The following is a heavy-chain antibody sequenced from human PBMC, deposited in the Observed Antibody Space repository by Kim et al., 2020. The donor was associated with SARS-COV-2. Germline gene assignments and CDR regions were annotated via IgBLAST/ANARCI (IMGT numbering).Heavy chain of an antibody. CDR2: INNKTGSGST. V-gene: IGHV3-15*01. CDR1: GFTFSDAR. D-gene: IGHD1-7*01. Sequence: GGSLRLSCAASGFTFSDARMNWVRQAPGKGLECVGRINNKTGSGSTEYAAPGKVRFTISSDESKDTLYLQMHSLKTEDTAVYSCPASISGATPCYS. J-gene: IGHJ5*01. CDR3: PASISGATPCYS.